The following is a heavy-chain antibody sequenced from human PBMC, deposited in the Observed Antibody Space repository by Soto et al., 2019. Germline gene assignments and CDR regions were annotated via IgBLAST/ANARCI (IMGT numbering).Heavy chain of an antibody. CDR2: ISGSGGST. CDR3: AKDPLEIQLWPKYYFYY. J-gene: IGHJ4*02. Sequence: GGSLRLSCAASGFTFSSYAMSWVRQAPGKGLEWVSAISGSGGSTYYADSVKGRFTISRDNSKNTLYLQMNSLRAEDTAVYYFAKDPLEIQLWPKYYFYYWGQGTLVTVSS. CDR1: GFTFSSYA. V-gene: IGHV3-23*01. D-gene: IGHD5-18*01.